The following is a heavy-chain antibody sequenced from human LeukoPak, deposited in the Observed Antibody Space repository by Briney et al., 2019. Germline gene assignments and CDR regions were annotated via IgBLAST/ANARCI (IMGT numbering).Heavy chain of an antibody. CDR1: GGSFSDYS. V-gene: IGHV4-59*06. D-gene: IGHD3-10*01. Sequence: SETLSLTCAVYGGSFSDYSWTWIRQPPGKGLEWIGYIYYSGSTYYNPSLKSRVTISVDTSKNQFSLKLSSVTAADTAVYYCAAFGELVDYWGQGTLVTVSS. CDR2: IYYSGST. J-gene: IGHJ4*02. CDR3: AAFGELVDY.